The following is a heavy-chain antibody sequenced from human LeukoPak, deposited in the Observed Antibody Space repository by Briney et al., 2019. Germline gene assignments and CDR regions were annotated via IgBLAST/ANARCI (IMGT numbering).Heavy chain of an antibody. J-gene: IGHJ4*02. CDR2: ISSSSSYI. V-gene: IGHV3-21*01. CDR3: ARDLIGYCSSTSCYPETSFDY. CDR1: GFTFSSYS. Sequence: PGGSLRVSCAASGFTFSSYSMNWVRQAPGKGLEWVSSISSSSSYIYYAGSVKGRFTISRDNSKNSLYLQMNSLRAEDTAVYYCARDLIGYCSSTSCYPETSFDYWGQGTLVTVSS. D-gene: IGHD2-2*01.